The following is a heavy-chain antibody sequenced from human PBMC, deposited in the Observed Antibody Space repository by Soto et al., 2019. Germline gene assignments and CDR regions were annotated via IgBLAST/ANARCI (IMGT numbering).Heavy chain of an antibody. J-gene: IGHJ4*02. CDR1: GFTFSSYA. V-gene: IGHV3-30-3*01. Sequence: PGGSLRLSCAASGFTFSSYAMHWVRQAPGKGLEWVSVISYDSSNIYYADSVKGRFTISRDNAKNSLYLQMNSLRAEDTAVYYCARDQESNYYGSAPDYWGQGTLVTVSS. CDR2: ISYDSSNI. CDR3: ARDQESNYYGSAPDY. D-gene: IGHD3-10*01.